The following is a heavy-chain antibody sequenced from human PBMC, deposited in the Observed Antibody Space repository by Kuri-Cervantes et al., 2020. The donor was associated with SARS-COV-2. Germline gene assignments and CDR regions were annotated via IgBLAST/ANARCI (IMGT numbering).Heavy chain of an antibody. CDR3: ARRFYGSSWYNYYYYGMDV. CDR1: GYTFTGYY. D-gene: IGHD6-13*01. V-gene: IGHV1-2*06. J-gene: IGHJ6*01. Sequence: ASVKVSFKASGYTFTGYYMRWVRQAPGQGLEWMGRINPNSGGTNYAQKFQGRVTMTRDTSISTAYMELSRLRSEDTAVYYCARRFYGSSWYNYYYYGMDVWGQGTTVTVSS. CDR2: INPNSGGT.